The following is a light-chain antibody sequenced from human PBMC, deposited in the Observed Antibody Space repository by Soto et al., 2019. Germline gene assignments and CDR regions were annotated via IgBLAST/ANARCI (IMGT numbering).Light chain of an antibody. CDR3: QQLDSYPIT. J-gene: IGKJ5*01. CDR1: QGISSY. CDR2: AAS. V-gene: IGKV1-9*01. Sequence: IQLTQSPSSLSASVGDRVTITCRASQGISSYLAWYQQKSGKAPKLLIYAASTLQSGVPSRFSGSGSGTDFTLTISSLQPEDFATYYCQQLDSYPITFGQGPRLEI.